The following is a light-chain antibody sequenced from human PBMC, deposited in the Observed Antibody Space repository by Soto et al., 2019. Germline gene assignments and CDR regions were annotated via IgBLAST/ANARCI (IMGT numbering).Light chain of an antibody. CDR1: QTISSW. J-gene: IGKJ1*01. CDR2: DAS. Sequence: DIQMTQSPSTLYASVGDRVTITCRASQTISSWLAWYRQKPGKAPDLLIYDASKLQSGVPASFSGSESGTDFTLTISSLQPEDFATYYCQQSYSTPRTFGQGTKVDIK. V-gene: IGKV1-5*01. CDR3: QQSYSTPRT.